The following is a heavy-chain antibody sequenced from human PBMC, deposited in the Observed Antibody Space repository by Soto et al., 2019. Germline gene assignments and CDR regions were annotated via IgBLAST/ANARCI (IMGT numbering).Heavy chain of an antibody. Sequence: ASVKVSCKASGYTFTSDGISWVRQAPGQGLEWMGWISAYNGNTNYAKKLQGRVTMTTDTSTSTAYMELRSLRSEETAVYYCARDGIPGWGRPFDXWCQGTLVTVSX. V-gene: IGHV1-18*01. CDR1: GYTFTSDG. CDR3: ARDGIPGWGRPFDX. CDR2: ISAYNGNT. D-gene: IGHD2-21*01. J-gene: IGHJ4*02.